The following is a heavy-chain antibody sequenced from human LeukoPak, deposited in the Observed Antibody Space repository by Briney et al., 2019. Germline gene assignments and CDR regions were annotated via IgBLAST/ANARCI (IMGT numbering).Heavy chain of an antibody. V-gene: IGHV3-15*01. CDR2: IKSKTGGGTT. CDR3: TTDLSERYYFDY. Sequence: GGSLRLSCAASGFTFSNAWMSWVRQAPGKGLEWVGRIKSKTGGGTTDYAAPVKGRFTISRDDSKNTLYLQMNSLKTEDTAVYYCTTDLSERYYFDYWGQETLVTVSS. CDR1: GFTFSNAW. D-gene: IGHD5/OR15-5a*01. J-gene: IGHJ4*02.